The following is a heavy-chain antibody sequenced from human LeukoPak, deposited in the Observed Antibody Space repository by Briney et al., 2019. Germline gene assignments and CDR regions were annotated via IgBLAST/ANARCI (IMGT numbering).Heavy chain of an antibody. CDR2: IYTSGST. CDR1: GGSISSGSYY. V-gene: IGHV4-61*02. Sequence: SETLSLTCTVSGGSISSGSYYWSWIRQPAGKGLEWIGRIYTSGSTNYNPSLKSRVTISVDTSKNQFSLKLSSVTAADTAVYYCARALAYYGPFDYWGQGTLVTVSS. D-gene: IGHD3-10*01. J-gene: IGHJ4*02. CDR3: ARALAYYGPFDY.